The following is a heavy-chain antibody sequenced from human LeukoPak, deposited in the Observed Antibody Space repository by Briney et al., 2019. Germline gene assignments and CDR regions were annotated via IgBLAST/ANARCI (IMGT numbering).Heavy chain of an antibody. CDR2: INPNSGGT. D-gene: IGHD3-22*01. J-gene: IGHJ4*02. CDR3: ARDLPGITMIVVAVRWDY. Sequence: ASVKVSCKASGYTFTGYYMHWVRQAPGQGLEWMGWINPNSGGTNYAQKFQGRVTMTRDTSISTAYMELSRLRSDDTAVYYCARDLPGITMIVVAVRWDYWGQGTLVTVSS. V-gene: IGHV1-2*02. CDR1: GYTFTGYY.